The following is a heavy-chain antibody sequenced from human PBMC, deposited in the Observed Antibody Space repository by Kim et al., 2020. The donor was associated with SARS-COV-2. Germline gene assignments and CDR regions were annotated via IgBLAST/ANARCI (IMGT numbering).Heavy chain of an antibody. CDR1: GGTFSSYA. V-gene: IGHV1-69*13. J-gene: IGHJ5*02. CDR2: IIPIFGTA. Sequence: SVKVSCKASGGTFSSYAISWVRQAPGQGLEWMGGIIPIFGTANYAQKFQGRVTITADESTRTAYMELSSLRSEDTAVYYCARETYYDILTAQYNWFDPWGQGTLVTVSS. D-gene: IGHD3-9*01. CDR3: ARETYYDILTAQYNWFDP.